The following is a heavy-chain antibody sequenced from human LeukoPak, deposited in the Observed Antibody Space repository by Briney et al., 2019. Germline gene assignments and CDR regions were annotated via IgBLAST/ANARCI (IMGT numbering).Heavy chain of an antibody. Sequence: ASVKVSCKASGYTFTSYGISWVRQAPGQGLEWMGWISAYNGNTNYAQKLQGRVTMTTDTSTSTAYMELSSLRSEDTAVYYCATGAAAGTWNYYYGMDVWGQGTTVTVSS. V-gene: IGHV1-18*01. J-gene: IGHJ6*02. D-gene: IGHD6-13*01. CDR2: ISAYNGNT. CDR1: GYTFTSYG. CDR3: ATGAAAGTWNYYYGMDV.